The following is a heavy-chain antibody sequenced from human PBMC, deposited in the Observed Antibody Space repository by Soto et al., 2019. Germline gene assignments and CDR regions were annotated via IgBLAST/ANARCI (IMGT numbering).Heavy chain of an antibody. CDR3: AIAARLDYYYGMDV. CDR1: GFTFSSYA. Sequence: PGGSLRLSCAASGFTFSSYAMSWVRQAPGKGLEWVSAISGSGGSTYYADSAKGRFTISRDNSKNTLYLQMNSLRAEDTAVYYCAIAARLDYYYGMDVWGQGTTVTVSS. J-gene: IGHJ6*02. V-gene: IGHV3-23*01. CDR2: ISGSGGST. D-gene: IGHD6-6*01.